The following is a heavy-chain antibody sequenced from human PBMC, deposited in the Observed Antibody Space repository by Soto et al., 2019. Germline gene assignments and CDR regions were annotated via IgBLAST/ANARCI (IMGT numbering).Heavy chain of an antibody. CDR2: MNPNSGDT. Sequence: QVQLVQSGAEVKKPGASVKVSCKASGYTFSSYDINWVRQATGQGLEWMGWMNPNSGDTNYAQKFRGRVTMTRNTSIATAYMELSSLRSEDTAVYYCARGLKFTTPLVRGVNPYYYYYMDVWGEGTTVTVSS. CDR3: ARGLKFTTPLVRGVNPYYYYYMDV. J-gene: IGHJ6*03. D-gene: IGHD3-10*01. V-gene: IGHV1-8*01. CDR1: GYTFSSYD.